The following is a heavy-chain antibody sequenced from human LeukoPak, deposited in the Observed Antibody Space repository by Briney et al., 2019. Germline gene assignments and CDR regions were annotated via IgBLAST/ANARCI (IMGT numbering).Heavy chain of an antibody. CDR1: GLTFSSYS. CDR2: ISSSSSYI. D-gene: IGHD3-10*02. J-gene: IGHJ6*03. V-gene: IGHV3-21*01. Sequence: GGSLRLSCAASGLTFSSYSMNWVRQAPGKGLEWVSSISSSSSYIYYADSVKGRFTISRDNAKNSLYLQMNSLRAEDTAVYYCARLRSYYYMDVWGKGTTVTISS. CDR3: ARLRSYYYMDV.